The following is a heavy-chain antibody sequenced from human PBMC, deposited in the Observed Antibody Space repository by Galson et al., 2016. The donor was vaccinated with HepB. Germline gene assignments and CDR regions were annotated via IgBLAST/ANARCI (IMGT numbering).Heavy chain of an antibody. V-gene: IGHV1-2*02. CDR2: INPNSGGT. CDR1: GYTFTRSY. D-gene: IGHD6-19*01. CDR3: AKPHPSGWFPS. Sequence: SVKVSCKASGYTFTRSYVHWVRQAPGQGLEWMGWINPNSGGTDYAQQFQGRLTLTRDTSISIIYMELSSLTFDDTAVYYCAKPHPSGWFPSWGQGTLVTVSS. J-gene: IGHJ5*01.